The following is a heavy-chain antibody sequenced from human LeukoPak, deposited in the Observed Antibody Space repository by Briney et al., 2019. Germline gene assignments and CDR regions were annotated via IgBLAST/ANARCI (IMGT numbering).Heavy chain of an antibody. V-gene: IGHV3-23*01. CDR2: ISVCGGST. J-gene: IGHJ4*02. Sequence: GGALRLSCAASGFTFSRYAMSWLRPAPGKGLAGVSAISVCGGSTYYAHSVKGRFTISRDNSKNPLYLQTNRLESDDTAGYYWSRDDTMSGWYDMMYWGQGTLVTVSS. CDR3: SRDDTMSGWYDMMY. D-gene: IGHD6-19*01. CDR1: GFTFSRYA.